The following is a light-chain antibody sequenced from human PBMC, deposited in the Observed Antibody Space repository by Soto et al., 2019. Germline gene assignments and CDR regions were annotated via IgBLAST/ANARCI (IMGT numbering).Light chain of an antibody. CDR3: QKYSSVPV. V-gene: IGKV1-27*01. J-gene: IGKJ3*01. CDR2: AAS. Sequence: DIPMTQSPTSLSASVGDRVTITCRASQGIRNFVAWYQQKPGKAPKLLIYAASTLQSVVPSRFSGSGSGTDFTLTSNSLQPEDVATYSCQKYSSVPVFGPGTKVEIK. CDR1: QGIRNF.